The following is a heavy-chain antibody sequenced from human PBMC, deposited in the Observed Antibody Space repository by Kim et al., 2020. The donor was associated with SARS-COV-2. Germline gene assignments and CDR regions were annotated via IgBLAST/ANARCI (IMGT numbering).Heavy chain of an antibody. CDR2: ISSSSSTI. CDR1: GFTFSSYS. CDR3: ARDGDFDWLLYKYYYGMDV. Sequence: GGSLRLSCAASGFTFSSYSMNWVRQAPGKGLEWVSYISSSSSTIYYADSVKGRFIISRDNAKNSLYLQMNSLRDEDTAVYYCARDGDFDWLLYKYYYGMDVWGQGTTVTVSS. D-gene: IGHD3-9*01. J-gene: IGHJ6*02. V-gene: IGHV3-48*02.